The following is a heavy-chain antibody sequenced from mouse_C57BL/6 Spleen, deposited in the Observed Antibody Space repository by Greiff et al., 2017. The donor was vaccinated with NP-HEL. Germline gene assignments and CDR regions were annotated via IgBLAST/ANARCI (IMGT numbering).Heavy chain of an antibody. V-gene: IGHV1-42*01. CDR2: INPSTGGT. J-gene: IGHJ4*01. D-gene: IGHD1-1*01. Sequence: VQLQQSGPELVKPGASVKISCKASGYSFTGYYMNWVKQSPEKSLEWIGEINPSTGGTTYNQKFKAKATLTVDKSSSTAYMQLKSLTSEDSAVYYCEKKPGSSPYYAMDYWGQGTSVTVSS. CDR3: EKKPGSSPYYAMDY. CDR1: GYSFTGYY.